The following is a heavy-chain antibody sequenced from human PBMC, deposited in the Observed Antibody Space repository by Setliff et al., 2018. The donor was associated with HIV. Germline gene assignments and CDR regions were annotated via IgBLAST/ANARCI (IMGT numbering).Heavy chain of an antibody. J-gene: IGHJ5*02. CDR2: INHSGST. D-gene: IGHD5-18*01. CDR1: GGSFSGYY. V-gene: IGHV4-34*01. Sequence: SETLSLTCAVYGGSFSGYYWSWIRQPPGKGLEWIGEINHSGSTNYNPSLKSRVTISVDTSKNQSSLKLSSVTAADTAVYYCARGKDTAMVFDPWGRGTLVTVSS. CDR3: ARGKDTAMVFDP.